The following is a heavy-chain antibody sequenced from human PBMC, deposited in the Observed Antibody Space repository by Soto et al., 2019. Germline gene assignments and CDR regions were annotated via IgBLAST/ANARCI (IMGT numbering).Heavy chain of an antibody. V-gene: IGHV4-4*07. CDR2: IYTSGST. CDR1: GGSISSYY. CDR3: AREGAAAGYYYYYGMDV. Sequence: SETLSLTCTVSGGSISSYYWSWIRQPAGKGLEWIGRIYTSGSTNYNPSLKSRVTMSVDTSKNQFSPKLSSVTAADTAVYYCAREGAAAGYYYYYGMDVWGQGTTVTVSS. D-gene: IGHD6-13*01. J-gene: IGHJ6*02.